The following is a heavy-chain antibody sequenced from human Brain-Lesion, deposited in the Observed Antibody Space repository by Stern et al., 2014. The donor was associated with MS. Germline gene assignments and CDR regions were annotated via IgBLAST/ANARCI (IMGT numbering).Heavy chain of an antibody. Sequence: DPPVEPRGGLVQPGRSLRLSCAASGLTFSDYYMPWIRQAPGTGLEWVSHIGSRGSPISYAESVKGRFTISRDNAENSLYLQMNSLRADDPAVYYCVAGMERWGQGTLVTVSS. J-gene: IGHJ4*02. CDR3: VAGMER. CDR2: IGSRGSPI. V-gene: IGHV3-11*01. D-gene: IGHD1-26*01. CDR1: GLTFSDYY.